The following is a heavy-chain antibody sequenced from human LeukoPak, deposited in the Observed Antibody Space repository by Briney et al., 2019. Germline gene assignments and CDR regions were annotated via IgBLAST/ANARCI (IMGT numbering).Heavy chain of an antibody. J-gene: IGHJ4*02. CDR3: ARLSPPAAGTQNFDY. Sequence: ASVKVSCKASGYTFTIYYMHWVRQAPGQGLEWMGIINPSGGSTSYAQKFQGRGTMTTDTSTSTVYIELSSLRSEDTAVYYCARLSPPAAGTQNFDYWGQGTLVTVSS. D-gene: IGHD6-13*01. CDR2: INPSGGST. V-gene: IGHV1-46*01. CDR1: GYTFTIYY.